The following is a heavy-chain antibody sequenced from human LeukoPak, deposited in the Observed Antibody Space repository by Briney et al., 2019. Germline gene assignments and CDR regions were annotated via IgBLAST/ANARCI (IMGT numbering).Heavy chain of an antibody. CDR3: ATSPYGSGSYTDY. CDR1: GGSFSGYY. Sequence: SGTLSLTCAVYGGSFSGYYWSWIRQTPGKGLEWIGEINHSGSTNYNPSLKSRVTISVDTSKNQFSLKLSSVTAADTAVYYCATSPYGSGSYTDYWGQGTLVTVSS. D-gene: IGHD3-10*01. CDR2: INHSGST. V-gene: IGHV4-34*01. J-gene: IGHJ4*02.